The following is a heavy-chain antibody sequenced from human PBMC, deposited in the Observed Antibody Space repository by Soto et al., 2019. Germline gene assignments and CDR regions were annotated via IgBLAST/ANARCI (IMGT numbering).Heavy chain of an antibody. J-gene: IGHJ4*02. CDR2: IDPRSGGT. Sequence: ASVRVSCKASGYSVSEYYIHWVRRAPGQGLEWMGWIDPRSGGTNYAPKFQGRVTMTRDTAINAAYMELNSLINDDTAVYYCARDELQIGGSYSYWGQGTLVTV. CDR3: ARDELQIGGSYSY. CDR1: GYSVSEYY. V-gene: IGHV1-2*02. D-gene: IGHD1-26*01.